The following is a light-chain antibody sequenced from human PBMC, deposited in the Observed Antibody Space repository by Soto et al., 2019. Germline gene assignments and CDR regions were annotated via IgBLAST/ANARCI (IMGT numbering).Light chain of an antibody. Sequence: DIQMTQSPSSLSAFVGDRITITCRASQSISNFLNWYQQKLGKAPRLLIYASSTLESGVPSRFSGRRSGTDFTLTISSLQPEDFATYYYQQSSSTPLTFGGGTKVEIK. V-gene: IGKV1-39*01. CDR2: ASS. CDR3: QQSSSTPLT. J-gene: IGKJ4*01. CDR1: QSISNF.